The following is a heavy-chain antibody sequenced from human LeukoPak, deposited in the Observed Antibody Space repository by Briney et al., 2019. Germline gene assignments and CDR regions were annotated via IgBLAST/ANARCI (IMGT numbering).Heavy chain of an antibody. CDR1: VGTFSSYA. CDR2: IIPIFGTA. V-gene: IGHV1-69*05. Sequence: GSSVKVSCKASVGTFSSYAISWVRQAPGQGLEWMGGIIPIFGTANYAQKFQGRVTITTDESTSTAYMELSSLRSEDTAVYYCAWGGTSLAFDIWGQGTMVTVSS. D-gene: IGHD2-2*01. CDR3: AWGGTSLAFDI. J-gene: IGHJ3*02.